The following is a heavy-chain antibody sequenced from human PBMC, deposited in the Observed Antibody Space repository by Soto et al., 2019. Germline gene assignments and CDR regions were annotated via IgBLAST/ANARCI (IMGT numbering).Heavy chain of an antibody. CDR2: INSNGSTT. CDR1: GFTFNTYW. J-gene: IGHJ6*02. D-gene: IGHD2-15*01. V-gene: IGHV3-74*01. CDR3: TRDGGGNFYYGMDV. Sequence: GGCLRLSCAASGFTFNTYWMHWVRQAPGKGLVWVSRINSNGSTTTYADSVKGRFTISRDNAKNTLYLQMNSLRAEDTAMYSCTRDGGGNFYYGMDVWGQGTTVTVSS.